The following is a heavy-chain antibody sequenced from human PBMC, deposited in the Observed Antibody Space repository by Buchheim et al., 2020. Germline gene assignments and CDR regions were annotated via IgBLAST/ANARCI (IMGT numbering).Heavy chain of an antibody. CDR3: AKEQTRLRFLEWLYGMDV. Sequence: QVQLVESGGGVVQPGRSLRLSCAASGFTFSSYGMHWVRQAPGKGLEWVAVISYDGSNKYYADSVKGRFTISRDNSKNTLYLQMNSLRAEYTAVYYCAKEQTRLRFLEWLYGMDVWGQGTT. J-gene: IGHJ6*02. CDR1: GFTFSSYG. CDR2: ISYDGSNK. D-gene: IGHD3-3*01. V-gene: IGHV3-30*18.